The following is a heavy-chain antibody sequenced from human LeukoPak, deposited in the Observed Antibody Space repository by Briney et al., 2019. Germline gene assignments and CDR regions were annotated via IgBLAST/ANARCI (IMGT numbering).Heavy chain of an antibody. J-gene: IGHJ5*02. Sequence: PSETLSLTCTVSGGSVNSYYWTWIRQPAGKGLEWIGHVYTTGSTNYNPSLKSRVTTSVDPSKNQFSLKLTSVTAADTAVYYCGRMECFQVGEPWFDPGAREPWSPSPQ. CDR2: VYTTGST. CDR3: GRMECFQVGEPWFDP. CDR1: GGSVNSYY. V-gene: IGHV4-4*07. D-gene: IGHD3-16*01.